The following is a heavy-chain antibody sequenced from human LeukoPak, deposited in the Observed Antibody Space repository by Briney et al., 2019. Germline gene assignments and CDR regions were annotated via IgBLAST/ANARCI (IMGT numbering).Heavy chain of an antibody. D-gene: IGHD6-13*01. CDR3: ARVGSSSWEGYDY. CDR1: GYSISSGYY. V-gene: IGHV4-38-2*02. J-gene: IGHJ4*02. CDR2: IYHSGST. Sequence: SETLSLTCTVSGYSISSGYYWGWIRQPPGKGLEWIGSIYHSGSTYYNPSLKSRVTISVDTSKNQFSLKLSSVTAADTAVYYCARVGSSSWEGYDYWGQGTLVTVSS.